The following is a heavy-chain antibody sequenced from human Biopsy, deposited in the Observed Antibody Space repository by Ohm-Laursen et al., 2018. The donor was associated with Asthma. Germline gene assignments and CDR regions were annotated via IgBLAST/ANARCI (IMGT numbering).Heavy chain of an antibody. CDR1: GDAMSTSGSY. CDR3: ARGPNYHGSGRAPIGMDV. CDR2: IYYTGSD. Sequence: SETLSLTCIVSGDAMSTSGSYWGWIRQSPGKGLEWLGYIYYTGSDNYNPSLKSRVTISVDTSKNQFSLRLNSVTAANTAVYYCARGPNYHGSGRAPIGMDVWGQGTTVTVSS. J-gene: IGHJ6*02. V-gene: IGHV4-61*08. D-gene: IGHD3-10*01.